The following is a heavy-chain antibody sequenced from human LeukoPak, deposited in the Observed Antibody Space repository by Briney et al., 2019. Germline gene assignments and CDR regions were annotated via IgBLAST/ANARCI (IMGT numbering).Heavy chain of an antibody. CDR1: GYTFTSYD. D-gene: IGHD4-17*01. J-gene: IGHJ6*02. Sequence: GASVKVSCKASGYTFTSYDINWVRQATGQGLEWMGWMNPNSGNTGYAQKFQGRVTMTRNTSISTAYTELSSLRAEDTAVYYCARGGQWTTPLYYYYGMDVWGQGTTVTVSS. CDR3: ARGGQWTTPLYYYYGMDV. CDR2: MNPNSGNT. V-gene: IGHV1-8*01.